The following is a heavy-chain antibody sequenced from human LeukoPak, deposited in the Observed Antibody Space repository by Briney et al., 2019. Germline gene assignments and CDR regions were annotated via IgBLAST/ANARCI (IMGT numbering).Heavy chain of an antibody. D-gene: IGHD3-22*01. CDR3: ARDRGYYYDSSGYYRARYYGMDV. V-gene: IGHV4-59*01. J-gene: IGHJ6*02. CDR2: IYYSGST. CDR1: GGSISSYY. Sequence: PETLSLTCTVSGGSISSYYWSWIRQPPGKGLEWIGYIYYSGSTNYNPSLKSRVTISVDTSKNQFSLKLSSVTAADTAVYYCARDRGYYYDSSGYYRARYYGMDVWGQGTTVTVSS.